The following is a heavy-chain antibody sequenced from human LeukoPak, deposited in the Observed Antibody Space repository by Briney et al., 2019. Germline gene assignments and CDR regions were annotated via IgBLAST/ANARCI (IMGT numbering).Heavy chain of an antibody. CDR2: IYPGDSDT. J-gene: IGHJ6*02. CDR1: GYXFTTYW. V-gene: IGHV5-51*01. Sequence: GESLKISCNGSGYXFTTYWISWVRQMPGKGLEWLGIIYPGDSDTTYSPSFQGQVTISADRSISTAYLQWSSLKASDTAMYYCVRHISVGVSDFWSGPKPYYGMDVWGQGTTVTVSS. CDR3: VRHISVGVSDFWSGPKPYYGMDV. D-gene: IGHD3-3*01.